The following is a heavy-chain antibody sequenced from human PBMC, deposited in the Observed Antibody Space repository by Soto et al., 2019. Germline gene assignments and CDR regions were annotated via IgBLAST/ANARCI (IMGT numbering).Heavy chain of an antibody. D-gene: IGHD6-19*01. CDR1: GYTFTGYY. V-gene: IGHV1-2*04. J-gene: IGHJ6*02. Sequence: VXXSCKVAGYTFTGYYMHWVRQAPVQGLERMGWINPNSGGTNYAQKFQGWVTMTRDTSISTAYMELSRLRSDDTAVYYCARMATIAVAANYYYYGMDVWGQGTTVTVSS. CDR3: ARMATIAVAANYYYYGMDV. CDR2: INPNSGGT.